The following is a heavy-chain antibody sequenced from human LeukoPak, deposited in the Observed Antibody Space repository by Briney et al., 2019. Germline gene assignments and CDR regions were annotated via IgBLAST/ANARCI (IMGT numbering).Heavy chain of an antibody. Sequence: PGESLRLSCAASGFTFSSYAKSWVRQAPARGLEWVSAISGSGGSTYYADPVKGRFTISRDNPKNTLYLQMNSLRAEDTAVYYCARESIEARLVGGAYYYYGMDVWGQGTTVTVSS. D-gene: IGHD6-6*01. CDR2: ISGSGGST. V-gene: IGHV3-23*01. CDR1: GFTFSSYA. J-gene: IGHJ6*02. CDR3: ARESIEARLVGGAYYYYGMDV.